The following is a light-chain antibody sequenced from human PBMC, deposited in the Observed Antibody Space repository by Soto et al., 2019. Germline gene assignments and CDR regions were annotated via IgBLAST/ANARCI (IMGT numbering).Light chain of an antibody. CDR2: DAS. CDR3: QQRSNWPPALT. J-gene: IGKJ4*02. V-gene: IGKV3-11*01. CDR1: QSVSSY. Sequence: EIVLTQSPATLSLSPGERATLSCRASQSVSSYLAWYQQKPGQAPRLLIYDASNRATGITARFRGSGSGTDFTLTISSLEPEDVAVYYCQQRSNWPPALTFGGGTKVEIK.